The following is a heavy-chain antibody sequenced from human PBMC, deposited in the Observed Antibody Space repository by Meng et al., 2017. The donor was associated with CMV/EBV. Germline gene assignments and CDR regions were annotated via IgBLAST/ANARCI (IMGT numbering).Heavy chain of an antibody. CDR1: AFALSTMGVG. CDR2: IYWDDDK. Sequence: LKDSGSPPVHPLPPPTLTCPFSAFALSTMGVGVRWIRQPPAKALEWLALIYWDDDKRYSPSLKSRLTITKDTSKNQVVLTMTNMDPVDTATYYCAHRGSYGYHGYWGQGTLVTVSS. V-gene: IGHV2-5*02. D-gene: IGHD5-18*01. CDR3: AHRGSYGYHGY. J-gene: IGHJ4*02.